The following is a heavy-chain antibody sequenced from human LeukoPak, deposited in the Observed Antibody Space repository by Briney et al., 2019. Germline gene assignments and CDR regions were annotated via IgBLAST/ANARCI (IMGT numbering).Heavy chain of an antibody. CDR2: INHSGST. CDR3: ARVRPIFGVVGRDV. J-gene: IGHJ6*04. V-gene: IGHV4-34*01. D-gene: IGHD3-3*01. CDR1: GGSFSGYY. Sequence: NPSETLSLTCTVYGGSFSGYYWSWIRQPPGKGLEWIGEINHSGSTNYNPSLKSRVTISVDTSKNQFSLKLSSVTAADTAVYYCARVRPIFGVVGRDVWGKGTTVTVSS.